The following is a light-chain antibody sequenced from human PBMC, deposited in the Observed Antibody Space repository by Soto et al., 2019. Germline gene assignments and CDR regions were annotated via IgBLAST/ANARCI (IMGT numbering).Light chain of an antibody. V-gene: IGLV1-51*01. J-gene: IGLJ2*01. CDR3: GTWDSSLSVVL. CDR2: DNN. CDR1: SSNIENNY. Sequence: QAVVTQPPSVSAAPGQKVTISCSGSSSNIENNYVFWYQQLPGTAPKILIYDNNRRPSGIPDRFSGAKSGTSATLGITGLQTGDEADYYCGTWDSSLSVVLFGGGTKLTVL.